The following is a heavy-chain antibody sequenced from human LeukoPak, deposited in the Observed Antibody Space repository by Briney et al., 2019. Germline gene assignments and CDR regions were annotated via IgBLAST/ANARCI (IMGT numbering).Heavy chain of an antibody. Sequence: PSETLSLTCTVSGGSISSYYWSWXRQPAGKGLEWIGRIYTSGSTNYNPSLKSRVTISVDKSKNQFSLKLSSVTAADTAVYYCASGGSYFDAFDIWGQGTMVTVSS. CDR2: IYTSGST. V-gene: IGHV4-4*07. J-gene: IGHJ3*02. CDR1: GGSISSYY. CDR3: ASGGSYFDAFDI. D-gene: IGHD1-26*01.